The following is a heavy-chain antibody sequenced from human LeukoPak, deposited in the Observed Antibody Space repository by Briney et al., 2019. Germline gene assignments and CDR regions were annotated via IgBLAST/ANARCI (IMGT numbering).Heavy chain of an antibody. J-gene: IGHJ4*02. V-gene: IGHV3-23*01. CDR3: AKKSGVSSPWFDY. D-gene: IGHD1-26*01. CDR2: VSISGDGT. Sequence: GGSLRLSCAASGFTFSSYAMSWVRQAPGKGLEWVSSVSISGDGTYYADSVKGRFTISRDSSKNTLYLQMNSLRVEDTAVYYCAKKSGVSSPWFDYWGQGTLVTVSS. CDR1: GFTFSSYA.